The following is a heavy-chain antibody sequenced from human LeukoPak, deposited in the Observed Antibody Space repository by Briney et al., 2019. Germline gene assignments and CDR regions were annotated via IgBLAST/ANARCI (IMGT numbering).Heavy chain of an antibody. CDR2: ISSGSSNK. Sequence: GGSLRLSCAASGFTFSSYSMSWVRQAPGKGLEWVSYISSGSSNKYYADSVKGRFTISRDNAKNSLFLQMNSLRAEDTAVYYCAKVAYGGPGYMDVWGTGTTVTVSS. D-gene: IGHD4-17*01. J-gene: IGHJ6*03. CDR3: AKVAYGGPGYMDV. V-gene: IGHV3-48*04. CDR1: GFTFSSYS.